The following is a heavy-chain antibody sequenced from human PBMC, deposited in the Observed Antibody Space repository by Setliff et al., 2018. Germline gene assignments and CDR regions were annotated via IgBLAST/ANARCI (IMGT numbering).Heavy chain of an antibody. D-gene: IGHD3-22*01. J-gene: IGHJ4*02. CDR1: GFTFSTYR. Sequence: PGGSLRLSCAASGFTFSTYRMHWVRQAPGKGLEWVAVIWDDGGNKYHADSVKGRFTISRDNSKNTLYLQMNSLRVEDTAVYYCARDDGILYDSSGYPDYWGQGTLVTVSS. V-gene: IGHV3-33*08. CDR2: IWDDGGNK. CDR3: ARDDGILYDSSGYPDY.